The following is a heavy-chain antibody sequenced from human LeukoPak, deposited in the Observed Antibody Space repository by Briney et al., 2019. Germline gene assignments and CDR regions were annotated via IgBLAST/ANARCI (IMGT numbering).Heavy chain of an antibody. Sequence: SQTLSLTCTVSGGSISSGSYYWSWIRQPAGTGLEWIGRIYTSGSTNYNPSLKSRVTISVNTSKNQFSLKLSSVTAADTAVYYCAREALSSTCHQSRDKYFHPWGQGTLFTVSS. V-gene: IGHV4-61*02. J-gene: IGHJ1*01. CDR3: AREALSSTCHQSRDKYFHP. CDR2: IYTSGST. CDR1: GGSISSGSYY. D-gene: IGHD6-13*01.